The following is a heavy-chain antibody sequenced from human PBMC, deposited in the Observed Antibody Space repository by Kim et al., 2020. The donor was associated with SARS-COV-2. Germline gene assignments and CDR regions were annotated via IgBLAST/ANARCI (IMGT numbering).Heavy chain of an antibody. J-gene: IGHJ6*02. CDR1: GGSSSGYY. D-gene: IGHD3-16*01. V-gene: IGHV4-34*01. CDR2: INHSGST. CDR3: ARARGGGTLDV. Sequence: SETLSLTCAVYGGSSSGYYWSWIRQPPGKGLEWIGEINHSGSTNYNPSLKSRVTISVDTSKNQFSLKLSSVTAADTAVYYCARARGGGTLDVWGQGTTVTVSS.